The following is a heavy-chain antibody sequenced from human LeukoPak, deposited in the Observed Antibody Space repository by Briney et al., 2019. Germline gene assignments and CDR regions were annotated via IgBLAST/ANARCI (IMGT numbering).Heavy chain of an antibody. Sequence: GGSLRLSCAASGFTFSDYYMSWIRQAPEKGLEWVSYISSSGSTIYYADSVKGRFTISRDNAKNSLYLQMNSLRAEDTAVYYCARLGYYYDSSGYYADYWGQGTLVTVSS. CDR3: ARLGYYYDSSGYYADY. J-gene: IGHJ4*02. D-gene: IGHD3-22*01. CDR1: GFTFSDYY. CDR2: ISSSGSTI. V-gene: IGHV3-11*04.